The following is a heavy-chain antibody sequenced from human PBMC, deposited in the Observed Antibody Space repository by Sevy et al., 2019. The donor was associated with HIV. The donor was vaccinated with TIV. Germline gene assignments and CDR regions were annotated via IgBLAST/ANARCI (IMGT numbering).Heavy chain of an antibody. Sequence: SETLSLTCIVSGSSITGGYYWGWVRQPPGKGLQWIGSVYHTGTTYNNPSLSSRVPISVDTSRRQFSLTLTSATAADTAVYYCYRWSGPSSKYYIDSWGHGTLVTVSS. CDR1: GSSITGGYY. CDR3: YRWSGPSSKYYIDS. J-gene: IGHJ4*01. V-gene: IGHV4-38-2*02. D-gene: IGHD3-10*01. CDR2: VYHTGTT.